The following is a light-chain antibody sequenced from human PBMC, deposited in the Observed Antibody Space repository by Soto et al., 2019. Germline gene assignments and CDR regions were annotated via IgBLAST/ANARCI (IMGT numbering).Light chain of an antibody. CDR2: GAS. CDR1: QSVRSN. J-gene: IGKJ1*01. CDR3: YHYHNWPRT. V-gene: IGKV3D-15*01. Sequence: EIVMTQSPATLSVSPGETATLSCGASQSVRSNLAWFQHRPGQPPRLLIYGASTRATGIPARFSGSGSGTEFTLTIGSLQSEDFAVYYCYHYHNWPRTFGPGTEVDIK.